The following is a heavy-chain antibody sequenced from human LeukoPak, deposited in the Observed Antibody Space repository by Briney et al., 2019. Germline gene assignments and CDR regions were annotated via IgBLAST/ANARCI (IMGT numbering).Heavy chain of an antibody. CDR1: GGSISSSSYY. CDR2: IYYSGST. CDR3: AGTGYSAKIDY. Sequence: PSETLSLTCTVSGGSISSSSYYWGWVRQPPGKGLEWIGSIYYSGSTYYNPSLKSRVTISVDTSKNQFSLKLSSVTAADTAVYYCAGTGYSAKIDYWGQGTLVTVSS. V-gene: IGHV4-39*01. D-gene: IGHD6-13*01. J-gene: IGHJ4*02.